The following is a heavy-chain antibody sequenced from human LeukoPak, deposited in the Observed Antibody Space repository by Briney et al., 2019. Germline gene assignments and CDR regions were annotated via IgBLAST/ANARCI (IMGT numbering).Heavy chain of an antibody. V-gene: IGHV4-39*01. J-gene: IGHJ5*02. D-gene: IGHD1/OR15-1a*01. CDR2: IYYSGST. CDR1: GGSISSSSYY. CDR3: ARGGEQRSYVENWFDP. Sequence: SETLSLTCTVSGGSISSSSYYWGWIRQPPGKGLEWIGSIYYSGSTYYNPSLKSRVTISVDTSKNQFSLKLSSVTAADTAVYYCARGGEQRSYVENWFDPWGQGTLVTVSS.